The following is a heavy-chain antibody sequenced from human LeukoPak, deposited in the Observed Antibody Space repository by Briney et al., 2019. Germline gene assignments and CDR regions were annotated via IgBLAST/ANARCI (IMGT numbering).Heavy chain of an antibody. CDR3: AKDPGAGVAPTKLDY. CDR2: ISGSGTST. Sequence: GGSLRLSCAASGFTLSIYAMAWVRQAPGKGLEWVSCISGSGTSTYYADSVKGRFTISRDNSKNTLYMQMISLRAEDTAIYYCAKDPGAGVAPTKLDYWGQGTLVTVSS. CDR1: GFTLSIYA. D-gene: IGHD5-24*01. J-gene: IGHJ4*02. V-gene: IGHV3-23*01.